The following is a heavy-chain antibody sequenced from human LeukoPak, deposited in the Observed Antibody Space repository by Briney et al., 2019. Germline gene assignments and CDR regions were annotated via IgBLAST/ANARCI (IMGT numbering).Heavy chain of an antibody. CDR2: ISSSGSTI. V-gene: IGHV3-48*03. D-gene: IGHD2-15*01. Sequence: GGSLRLSCAASGFTFSSYEMNWVRQAPGKGLEWVSYISSSGSTIYYADSVKGRFTISRDNAKNSLYLQVNSLRAEDTAVYYCARGGLLHYGMDVWGKGTTVTVSS. CDR3: ARGGLLHYGMDV. CDR1: GFTFSSYE. J-gene: IGHJ6*04.